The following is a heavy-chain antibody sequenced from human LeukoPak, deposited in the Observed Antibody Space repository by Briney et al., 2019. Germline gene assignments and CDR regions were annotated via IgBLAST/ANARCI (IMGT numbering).Heavy chain of an antibody. V-gene: IGHV3-74*01. CDR3: AKGRVDYYDSSDAFDI. CDR1: GFTFSSYW. Sequence: GSLRLSCAASGFTFSSYWMHWVRQAPGKGLVWVSRINSDGSSTSYADSVKGRFTISRDNAKNTLYLQMNSLRAEDTAVYYCAKGRVDYYDSSDAFDIWGQGTMVTVSS. J-gene: IGHJ3*02. CDR2: INSDGSST. D-gene: IGHD3-22*01.